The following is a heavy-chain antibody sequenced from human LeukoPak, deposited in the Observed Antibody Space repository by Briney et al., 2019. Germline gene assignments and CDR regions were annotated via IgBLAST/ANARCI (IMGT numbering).Heavy chain of an antibody. V-gene: IGHV3-64*01. J-gene: IGHJ4*02. Sequence: GGSLRLSCAASGFTFSSYAMHWVRQAPGKGLEYVSAISSNGGSTYYENSVKGRFTITRDNSKNTLYLQMGCLRAEDMAVYYCARAPPPYCSSTSCHAPFDYWGQGTLVTVSS. CDR3: ARAPPPYCSSTSCHAPFDY. CDR2: ISSNGGST. CDR1: GFTFSSYA. D-gene: IGHD2-2*01.